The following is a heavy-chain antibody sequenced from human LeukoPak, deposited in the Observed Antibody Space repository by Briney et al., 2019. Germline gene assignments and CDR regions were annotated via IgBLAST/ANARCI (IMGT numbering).Heavy chain of an antibody. CDR3: AREDSKDVTMILDY. D-gene: IGHD3-22*01. V-gene: IGHV1-18*01. Sequence: ASVKVSCKASGYTFTSYGISWVRQAPGQGLEWMGWISAYNGNTNYAQMFQGRVTITADKSTSTAYIKLSSLRSEDTAVYYCAREDSKDVTMILDYWGQGTLVTVSS. J-gene: IGHJ4*02. CDR1: GYTFTSYG. CDR2: ISAYNGNT.